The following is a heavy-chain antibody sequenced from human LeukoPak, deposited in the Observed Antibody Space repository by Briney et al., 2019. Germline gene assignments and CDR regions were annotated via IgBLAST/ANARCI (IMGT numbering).Heavy chain of an antibody. Sequence: SVKVSCKASGGTFSSYAISWVRQAPGQGLEWMGGIIPIFGTANYAQKFQGRVTITADESTSTAYMELSSLRSEDTAVYYCAIRGDSSGYRDYWGQGTLVTVSS. D-gene: IGHD3-22*01. CDR3: AIRGDSSGYRDY. CDR1: GGTFSSYA. J-gene: IGHJ4*02. CDR2: IIPIFGTA. V-gene: IGHV1-69*13.